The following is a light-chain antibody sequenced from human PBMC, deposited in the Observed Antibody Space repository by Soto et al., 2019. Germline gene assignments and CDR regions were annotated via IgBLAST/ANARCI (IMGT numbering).Light chain of an antibody. Sequence: EIVLTQSPGTLSLSPGERATLSCRASQSVALAWYQQKPGQAPSLLIYGATYRAAGIPDRFSGSGSGTDFTLTISRMEHEDLAVYYCQQYGRSSLITFAQGTRLEIK. J-gene: IGKJ5*01. CDR3: QQYGRSSLIT. V-gene: IGKV3-20*01. CDR2: GAT. CDR1: QSVA.